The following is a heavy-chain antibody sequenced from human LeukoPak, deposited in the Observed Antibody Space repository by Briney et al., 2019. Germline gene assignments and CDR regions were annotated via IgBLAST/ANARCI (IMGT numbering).Heavy chain of an antibody. D-gene: IGHD3-10*01. CDR2: ISGSGGST. J-gene: IGHJ6*02. CDR3: AKDLWVRGVIIPYGMDV. V-gene: IGHV3-23*01. CDR1: GFTFSSYS. Sequence: GGSLRLSCAASGFTFSSYSMNWVRQAPGKGLEWVSAISGSGGSTYYADSVKGRFTISRDNSKNTLYLQMNSLRAEDTAVYYCAKDLWVRGVIIPYGMDVWGQGTTVTVSS.